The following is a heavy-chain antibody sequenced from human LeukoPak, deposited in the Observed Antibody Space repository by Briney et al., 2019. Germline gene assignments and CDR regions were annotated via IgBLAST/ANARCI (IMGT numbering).Heavy chain of an antibody. Sequence: SETLSLTCTVSGGSICSSSYYWGWIRQPPGKGLEWIGSIYYSGSTYYNPSLKSRVTISVDTSKNQFSLKLSSVTAADTAVYYCARRTYSSGSYFSDCHYFDYWGQGTLVTVSS. CDR3: ARRTYSSGSYFSDCHYFDY. D-gene: IGHD1-26*01. J-gene: IGHJ4*02. CDR1: GGSICSSSYY. CDR2: IYYSGST. V-gene: IGHV4-39*01.